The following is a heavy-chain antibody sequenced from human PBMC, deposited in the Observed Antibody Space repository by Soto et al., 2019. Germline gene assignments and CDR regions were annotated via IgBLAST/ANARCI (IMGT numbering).Heavy chain of an antibody. V-gene: IGHV3-30*18. CDR3: AKDRRGSSGYDSSRGRGLYGSFEY. Sequence: QVLLVESGGGVVQPGRSLRLSCAASGFPFNSYGMHWLRQAPGKGLEWVAIISYDGTHKDYTDSVKGRFTISRDNSKNTAYLQMDSLRAEDTAVYYFAKDRRGSSGYDSSRGRGLYGSFEYWGQGTLVTVSS. CDR2: ISYDGTHK. J-gene: IGHJ4*02. CDR1: GFPFNSYG. D-gene: IGHD5-12*01.